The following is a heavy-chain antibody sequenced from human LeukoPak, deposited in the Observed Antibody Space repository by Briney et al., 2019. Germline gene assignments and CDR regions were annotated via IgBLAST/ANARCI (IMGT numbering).Heavy chain of an antibody. Sequence: ASVKVSCKGSGYTFTNCAVHWVRQAPGQRLEWLGWINPGNGDTKYSQNFQGRVTVTSDTSAATAYVELNSLTSEDTAVYYCARERWHCRVNCYSVYYYALDVWGQGTTVTVSS. CDR2: INPGNGDT. CDR1: GYTFTNCA. D-gene: IGHD2-15*01. CDR3: ARERWHCRVNCYSVYYYALDV. V-gene: IGHV1-3*01. J-gene: IGHJ6*02.